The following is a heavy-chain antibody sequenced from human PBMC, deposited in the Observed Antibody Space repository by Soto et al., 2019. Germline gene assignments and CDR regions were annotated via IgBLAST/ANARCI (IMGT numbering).Heavy chain of an antibody. J-gene: IGHJ4*02. CDR3: ARDPPPPDS. Sequence: QVQLVQSGAEVKKPGASVKVSCKASGYTFASYAISWMRQAPGQGLEWMGWISAYNGNTNYAQKLQGRVTMTTDTSTSTAYRELRSLRSNDAAVYYSARDPPPPDSGGQGTLVTVSS. V-gene: IGHV1-18*01. CDR2: ISAYNGNT. CDR1: GYTFASYA.